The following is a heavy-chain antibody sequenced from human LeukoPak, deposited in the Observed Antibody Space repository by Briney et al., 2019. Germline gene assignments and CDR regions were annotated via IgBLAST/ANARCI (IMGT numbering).Heavy chain of an antibody. J-gene: IGHJ4*02. CDR1: GYTLTEIS. CDR3: ATEIVGYGDVHYFDS. D-gene: IGHD4-17*01. Sequence: GGSVKVSCKVSGYTLTEISMHWVRQAPGQGLEWMGGFNPEDVETIYARSFQGRLTVTEDTSTDTAYMELSSLRAEDTAMYYCATEIVGYGDVHYFDSWGQGPLLPVSS. CDR2: FNPEDVET. V-gene: IGHV1-24*01.